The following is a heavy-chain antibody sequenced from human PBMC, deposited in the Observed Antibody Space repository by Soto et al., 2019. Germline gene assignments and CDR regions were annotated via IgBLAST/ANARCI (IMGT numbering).Heavy chain of an antibody. Sequence: VQLVESGGGLVQPGGSLRLSCLASGFTFSTSWMTWVRQAPGKGLEWVAIMKGDGSKENYVDSVKGRFTISRDNAKNSLFLQMNSLRDEDTALYYCARDLNYGVSTVYYDVFDTWGQGTMVTVSP. D-gene: IGHD4-17*01. CDR2: MKGDGSKE. V-gene: IGHV3-7*01. CDR3: ARDLNYGVSTVYYDVFDT. CDR1: GFTFSTSW. J-gene: IGHJ3*02.